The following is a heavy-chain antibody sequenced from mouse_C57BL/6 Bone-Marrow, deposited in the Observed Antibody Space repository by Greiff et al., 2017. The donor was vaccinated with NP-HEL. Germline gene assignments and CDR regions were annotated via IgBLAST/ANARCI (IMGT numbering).Heavy chain of an antibody. CDR2: IDPETGGT. J-gene: IGHJ2*01. CDR1: GYTFTDYE. CDR3: TINRVVYFDY. V-gene: IGHV1-15*01. Sequence: LQESGAELVRPGASVTLSCKASGYTFTDYEMHWVKQTPVHGLEWIGAIDPETGGTAYNQKFKGKAILTADKSSSTAYMELRSLTSEDSAVYYCTINRVVYFDYWGQGTTLTVSS.